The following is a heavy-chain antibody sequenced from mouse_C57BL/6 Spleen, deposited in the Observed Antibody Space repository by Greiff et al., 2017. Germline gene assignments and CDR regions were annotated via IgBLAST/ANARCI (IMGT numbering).Heavy chain of an antibody. V-gene: IGHV1-39*01. Sequence: EVQLQQSGPELVKPGASVKLSCKASGYSFTSYDMTWVKQSTGKSLEWIGVINPNYGTTSYNQKFKGKGTLTVNQSSSTDYMQLNSLTSGYSAVYSGANSGIYGRSYVAWFAYWGQGTLVTVAA. CDR2: INPNYGTT. CDR3: ANSGIYGRSYVAWFAY. CDR1: GYSFTSYD. D-gene: IGHD1-1*01. J-gene: IGHJ3*01.